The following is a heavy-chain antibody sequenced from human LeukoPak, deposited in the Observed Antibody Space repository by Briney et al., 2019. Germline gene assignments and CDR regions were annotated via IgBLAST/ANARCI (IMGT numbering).Heavy chain of an antibody. CDR1: GFTFSGSA. V-gene: IGHV3-53*01. D-gene: IGHD5-18*01. J-gene: IGHJ3*02. CDR2: IYSGGST. CDR3: ARDHPAGAGYSYGYLGAFDI. Sequence: GGSLRLSCAASGFTFSGSAMHWVRQAPGKGLEWVSVIYSGGSTYYADSVKGRFTISRDNSKNTLYLQMNSLRAEDTAVYYCARDHPAGAGYSYGYLGAFDIWGQGTMVTVSS.